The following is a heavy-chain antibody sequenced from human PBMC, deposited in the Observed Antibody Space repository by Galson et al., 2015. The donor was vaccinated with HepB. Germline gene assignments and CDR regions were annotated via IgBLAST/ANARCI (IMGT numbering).Heavy chain of an antibody. CDR3: AKDGGSYFFSGNDAFDI. J-gene: IGHJ3*02. V-gene: IGHV3-30*18. CDR2: ISYDGSNK. Sequence: SLRLSCAASGFTFSSYGMHWARQAPGKGLEWVAVISYDGSNKYYADSVKGRFTISRDNSKNTLYLQMNSLRAEDTAVYYCAKDGGSYFFSGNDAFDIWGQGTMVTVSS. D-gene: IGHD1-26*01. CDR1: GFTFSSYG.